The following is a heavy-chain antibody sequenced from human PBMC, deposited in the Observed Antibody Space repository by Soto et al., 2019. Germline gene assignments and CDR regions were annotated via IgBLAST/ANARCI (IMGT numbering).Heavy chain of an antibody. V-gene: IGHV1-18*01. CDR1: GYTFTSYG. CDR2: ISAYNGNT. J-gene: IGHJ5*02. CDR3: AIVPDYIVVVPAATLNWFDP. D-gene: IGHD2-2*01. Sequence: GASVKVSCKASGYTFTSYGISWVRQAPGQGLEWMGWISAYNGNTNYAQKLQGRVTMTTDTSTSTAYMELRSLRSDDTAVYYCAIVPDYIVVVPAATLNWFDPWGQGTLVTVSS.